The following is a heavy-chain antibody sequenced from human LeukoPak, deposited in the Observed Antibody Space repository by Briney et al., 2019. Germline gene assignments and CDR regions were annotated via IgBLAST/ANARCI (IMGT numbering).Heavy chain of an antibody. CDR3: ARGGGNRYFDN. CDR1: GFTFSGYS. CDR2: ISSSSSPI. D-gene: IGHD1-14*01. V-gene: IGHV3-48*01. Sequence: GGSLRLSCAASGFTFSGYSINWVRQAPGKGLEWGSYISSSSSPIYYADSVKGRFTIPKDNNKNSLYLQMHSLRFQDTAQYSFARGGGNRYFDNWGQGTLVIVSS. J-gene: IGHJ4*02.